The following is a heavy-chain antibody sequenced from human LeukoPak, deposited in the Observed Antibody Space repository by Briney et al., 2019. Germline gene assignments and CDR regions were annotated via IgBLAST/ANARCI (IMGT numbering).Heavy chain of an antibody. CDR2: IYYSGST. CDR3: ARHKFGSTSNWFDP. V-gene: IGHV4-39*01. J-gene: IGHJ5*02. CDR1: GGSISSGGYY. D-gene: IGHD2-2*01. Sequence: SQTLSLTCTVSGGSISSGGYYWSWIRQHPGKGLEWIGGIYYSGSTYYNPSLKSRVTISVDTSKNQFSLKLSSVTAADTAVYYCARHKFGSTSNWFDPWGQGTLVTVSS.